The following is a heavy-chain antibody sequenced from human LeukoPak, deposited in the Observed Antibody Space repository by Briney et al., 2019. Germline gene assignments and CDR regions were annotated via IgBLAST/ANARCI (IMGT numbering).Heavy chain of an antibody. CDR2: IIPILGIA. J-gene: IGHJ4*02. Sequence: ASVKVSCKASGGTFSSYAISWVRQAPGQGLEWMGRIIPILGIANYAQKFQGRVTITADKSTSTAYMELSSLRSEDTAVYYCAREMYYYDSSGYYRFDYWAREPWSPSPQ. CDR1: GGTFSSYA. CDR3: AREMYYYDSSGYYRFDY. D-gene: IGHD3-22*01. V-gene: IGHV1-69*04.